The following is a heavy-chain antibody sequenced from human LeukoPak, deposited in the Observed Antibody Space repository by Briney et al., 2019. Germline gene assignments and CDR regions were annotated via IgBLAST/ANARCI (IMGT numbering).Heavy chain of an antibody. Sequence: GASVKVSCKASGYTFIDFYIHWVRQAPGQGLEWMGFINPSGGSTSYAQKFQGRVTMTRVTSTSTVYMELSSLRSDDTAVYYCTRNVDSGLDYWGQGTLVTVSS. CDR1: GYTFIDFY. J-gene: IGHJ4*02. V-gene: IGHV1-46*03. CDR3: TRNVDSGLDY. D-gene: IGHD3-10*01. CDR2: INPSGGST.